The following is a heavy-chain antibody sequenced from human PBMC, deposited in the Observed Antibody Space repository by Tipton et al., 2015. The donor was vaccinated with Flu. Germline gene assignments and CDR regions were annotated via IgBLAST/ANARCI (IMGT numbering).Heavy chain of an antibody. J-gene: IGHJ4*02. D-gene: IGHD3-10*01. CDR2: TSNTGST. V-gene: IGHV4-31*03. CDR3: ARRGYGSYAPIDY. CDR1: GGSISTGDYC. Sequence: TLSLTCTVSGGSISTGDYCWIWIRQHPGEGLEWIVYTSNTGSTFYNPPLKSRVTTSLDTSKNQFSLKVSSVTAADTAVYYCARRGYGSYAPIDYWGQGTLVSVSS.